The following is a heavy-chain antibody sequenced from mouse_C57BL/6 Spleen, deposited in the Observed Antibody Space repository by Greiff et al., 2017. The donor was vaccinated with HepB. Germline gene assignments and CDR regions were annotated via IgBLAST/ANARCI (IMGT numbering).Heavy chain of an antibody. Sequence: VQLQQSGAELVRPGASVTLSCKASGCTFTDYEMHWVKQTPVHGLEWIGAIDPETGGTAYNQKFKGKAILTADKSSSTAYMELRSLTSEDSAVYYCTPYYYGSSLFDYWGQGTTLTVSS. D-gene: IGHD1-1*01. CDR1: GCTFTDYE. V-gene: IGHV1-15*01. CDR3: TPYYYGSSLFDY. J-gene: IGHJ2*01. CDR2: IDPETGGT.